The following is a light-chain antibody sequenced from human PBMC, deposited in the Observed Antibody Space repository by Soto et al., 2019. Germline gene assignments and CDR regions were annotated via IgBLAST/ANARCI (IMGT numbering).Light chain of an antibody. CDR2: QVT. CDR1: SSDLAIYNY. J-gene: IGLJ1*01. Sequence: QSVLTQPASVSGSPGQSITISCTGTSSDLAIYNYVSWYQQQPGKAPKLMIYQVTNRPSGVSNRFSGSRSGNTASLTTSRLQAEDEADYYCSSDTDSSNYVFGTGTKLTVL. V-gene: IGLV2-14*01. CDR3: SSDTDSSNYV.